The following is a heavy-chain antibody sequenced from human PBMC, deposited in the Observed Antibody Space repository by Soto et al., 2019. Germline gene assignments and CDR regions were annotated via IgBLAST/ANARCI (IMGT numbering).Heavy chain of an antibody. D-gene: IGHD6-6*01. J-gene: IGHJ3*02. V-gene: IGHV1-2*04. CDR2: INPNSGGT. CDR1: GYTFTGYY. CDR3: ARTLAARGWQDAFDI. Sequence: QVQLVQSGAEVKKPGASVKVSCKASGYTFTGYYMHWVRQAPGQGLEWMGWINPNSGGTNYAQKFQGWVTMTRDTSISTAYMELSRLRSDDTAVYYWARTLAARGWQDAFDIWGQGKMVTVSS.